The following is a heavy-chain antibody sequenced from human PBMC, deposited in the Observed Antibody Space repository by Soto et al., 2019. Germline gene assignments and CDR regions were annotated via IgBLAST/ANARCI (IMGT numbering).Heavy chain of an antibody. CDR1: GYTFTSYY. D-gene: IGHD3-16*02. CDR3: ARDVYDYIWASCRKTFDY. CDR2: INPSGGST. V-gene: IGHV1-46*01. J-gene: IGHJ4*02. Sequence: ASVKVSCKASGYTFTSYYMHWVRQAPGQGLEWMGIINPSGGSTSYAQKFQGRVTMTRDTSTSTVYMELSSLRSEDTAVYYCARDVYDYIWASCRKTFDYWGQGTLVTVSS.